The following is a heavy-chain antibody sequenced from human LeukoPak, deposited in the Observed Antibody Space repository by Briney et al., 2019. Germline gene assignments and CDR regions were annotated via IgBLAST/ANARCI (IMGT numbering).Heavy chain of an antibody. D-gene: IGHD1-26*01. Sequence: GGSLRLSCTASGFTFGDYAMNWFRQAPGKGLERVGFIRGKTYGGTGEYAASVKGRFTISRDDSKSIAHLQMNSLKTEDTAVYYCTRSESGTYKGGFDFWGQGTLVTVSS. CDR1: GFTFGDYA. CDR2: IRGKTYGGTG. J-gene: IGHJ4*02. CDR3: TRSESGTYKGGFDF. V-gene: IGHV3-49*03.